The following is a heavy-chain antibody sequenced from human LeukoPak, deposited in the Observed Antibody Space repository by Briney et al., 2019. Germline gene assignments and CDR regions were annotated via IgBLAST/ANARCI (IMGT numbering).Heavy chain of an antibody. Sequence: SVKVSCKASGGTFSSYAISWVRQAPGQGLEWMGRIIPILGIANYAQKFQGRVTITADKSTSTAYMEQSSLRSEDTAVYYCARSMIIAAAGKGDWFDPWGQGTLVTVSS. CDR2: IIPILGIA. J-gene: IGHJ5*02. CDR3: ARSMIIAAAGKGDWFDP. CDR1: GGTFSSYA. D-gene: IGHD6-13*01. V-gene: IGHV1-69*04.